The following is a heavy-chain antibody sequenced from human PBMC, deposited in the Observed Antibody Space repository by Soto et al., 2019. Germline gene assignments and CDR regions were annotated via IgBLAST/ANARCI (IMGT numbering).Heavy chain of an antibody. J-gene: IGHJ4*02. CDR2: IWFDGSKR. D-gene: IGHD3-22*01. CDR1: GFSFSKFA. CDR3: AKSVTYYYDSSGYFDAGFFDY. V-gene: IGHV3-30*02. Sequence: PGGSLRLSCAASGFSFSKFAMHWVRQAPGKGLERVAVIWFDGSKRDYADSVKGRFTVSRDNSENTLYLQMNSLRAEDTAVYYCAKSVTYYYDSSGYFDAGFFDYWGQGTLVTVSS.